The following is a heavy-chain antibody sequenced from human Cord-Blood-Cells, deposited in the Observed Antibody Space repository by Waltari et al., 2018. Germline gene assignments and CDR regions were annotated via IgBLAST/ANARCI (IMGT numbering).Heavy chain of an antibody. CDR3: ARVGANYYDSSGYAFDI. CDR1: GYSISSGYY. D-gene: IGHD3-22*01. CDR2: IYHSGST. V-gene: IGHV4-38-2*01. Sequence: QVQLQESGPGLVKPSETLSLTCAVPGYSISSGYYSGWIRQPPGKGLEWIGSIYHSGSTYYNPSLKSRVTISVDTSKNQFSLKLSSVTAADTAVYYCARVGANYYDSSGYAFDIWGQGTMVTVSS. J-gene: IGHJ3*02.